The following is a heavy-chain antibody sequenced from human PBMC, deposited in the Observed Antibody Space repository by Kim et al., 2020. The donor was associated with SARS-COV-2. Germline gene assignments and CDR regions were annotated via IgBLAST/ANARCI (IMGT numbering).Heavy chain of an antibody. Sequence: TNYNPSLKSRVTISVDTSKNQFSLKLSSVTAADTAVYYCARDRLGFGFDPWGQGTLVTVSS. D-gene: IGHD4-17*01. V-gene: IGHV4-59*01. J-gene: IGHJ5*02. CDR3: ARDRLGFGFDP. CDR2: T.